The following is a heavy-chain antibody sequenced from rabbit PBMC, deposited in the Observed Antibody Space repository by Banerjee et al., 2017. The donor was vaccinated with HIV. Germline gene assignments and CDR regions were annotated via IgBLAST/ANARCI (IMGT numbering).Heavy chain of an antibody. CDR3: ARDAGSSYYRGYYFNL. V-gene: IGHV1S47*01. D-gene: IGHD8-1*01. Sequence: QEQLVESGGGLVQPEGSLTLTCKASGSDISSNAMCWVRQAPGKGLELIACIYSSNGDKWYASWVNGRFTISRSTSLNTVDLKMTSLTVADTATYFCARDAGSSYYRGYYFNLWGPGTLVTVS. CDR1: GSDISSNA. J-gene: IGHJ4*01. CDR2: IYSSNGDK.